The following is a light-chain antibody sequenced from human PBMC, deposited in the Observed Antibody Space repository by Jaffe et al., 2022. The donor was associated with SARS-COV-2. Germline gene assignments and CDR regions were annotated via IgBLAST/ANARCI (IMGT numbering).Light chain of an antibody. V-gene: IGLV1-40*01. J-gene: IGLJ2*01. CDR2: RNI. CDR3: QSYDSSLSASV. Sequence: QSVLTQPPSVSGAPGQRVTISCTGSSSNIGAPFDVHWYQQLPGTAPRLLIYRNINRPSGVPDRFSGSKSGTSASLAITGLQAEDEADYYCQSYDSSLSASVFGGGTKLSVL. CDR1: SSNIGAPFD.